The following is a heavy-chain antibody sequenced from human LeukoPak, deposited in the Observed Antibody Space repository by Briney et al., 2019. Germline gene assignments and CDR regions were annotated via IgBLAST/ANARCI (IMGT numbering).Heavy chain of an antibody. J-gene: IGHJ3*02. V-gene: IGHV4-59*01. CDR1: GGSISSYY. D-gene: IGHD3-22*01. CDR2: IYYSGST. CDR3: ARAMIDDAFDI. Sequence: PSETLSLTCTVSGGSISSYYWSWIRQPSGKGLEWIGYIYYSGSTNYNPSLKSRVTISVDTSKNQFSLKLSSVTAADTAVYYCARAMIDDAFDIWGQGTMVTVSS.